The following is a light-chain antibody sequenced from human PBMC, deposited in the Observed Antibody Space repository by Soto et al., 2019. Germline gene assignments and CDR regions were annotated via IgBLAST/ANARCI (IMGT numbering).Light chain of an antibody. CDR1: QSVSSSY. V-gene: IGKV3D-15*01. J-gene: IGKJ5*01. Sequence: PGERVTLSCRASQSVSSSYLTWYQQKPGQAPRLLIYGASTRVTSIPARFSGSGSGTEFTLTISSLQSEDFAVYYCQQYHNWPITFGQGTRLEI. CDR3: QQYHNWPIT. CDR2: GAS.